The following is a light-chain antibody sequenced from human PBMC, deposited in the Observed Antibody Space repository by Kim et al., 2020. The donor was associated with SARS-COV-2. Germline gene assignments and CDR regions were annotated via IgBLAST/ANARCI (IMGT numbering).Light chain of an antibody. Sequence: QPVLTQSSSASASLGSSVKLTCTLSSGHSSYIIAWHQQQPGKAPRYLMKLEGSGSYNKGSGVPDRFSGSSSGADRYLTISNLQSEDEADYYCETWDSIFRGVFGGGTQLTVL. CDR1: SGHSSYI. V-gene: IGLV4-60*03. J-gene: IGLJ2*01. CDR2: LEGSGSY. CDR3: ETWDSIFRGV.